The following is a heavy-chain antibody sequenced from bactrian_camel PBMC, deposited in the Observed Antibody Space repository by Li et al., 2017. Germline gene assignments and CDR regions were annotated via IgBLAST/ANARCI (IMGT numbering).Heavy chain of an antibody. V-gene: IGHV3S40*01. CDR3: ATQDGGTWYVRHSY. D-gene: IGHD6*01. J-gene: IGHJ4*01. Sequence: QLVESGGGLVRPGGSLRLSCAASGLTFSNRDMNWVRQAPGKGLEWVAATNMGGSGTYYTDSVKGRFTISRDNAKNTVYLQMNNLKSEDTAMYYCATQDGGTWYVRHSYWGQGTQVTVS. CDR2: TNMGGSGT. CDR1: GLTFSNRD.